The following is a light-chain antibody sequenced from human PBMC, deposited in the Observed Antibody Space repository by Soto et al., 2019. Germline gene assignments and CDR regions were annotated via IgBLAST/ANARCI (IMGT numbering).Light chain of an antibody. CDR3: QQYGSSPWT. CDR2: DAS. J-gene: IGKJ1*01. CDR1: QSVSSSY. V-gene: IGKV3-20*01. Sequence: EIVLTQSPGTLSLSPGQRATLSCRASQSVSSSYLAWYQQKPGQAPRLLIYDASSRATGIPDRFSGSGSGTVFTLTISRLEPEDFAVYYCQQYGSSPWTFGQGTKVEIK.